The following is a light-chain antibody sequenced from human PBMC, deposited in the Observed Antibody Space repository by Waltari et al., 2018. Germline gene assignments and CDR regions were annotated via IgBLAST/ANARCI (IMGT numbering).Light chain of an antibody. Sequence: DIQMTQSPSTLAASVGDRVTITCRASQSISTSLAWYQPKPGKAPKILIYKASTLDSGVPSRFSGSGSGTEFTLTISSLQPDDFATYHCQQYKSYSQTFGQGTKVEIK. CDR1: QSISTS. CDR3: QQYKSYSQT. J-gene: IGKJ1*01. CDR2: KAS. V-gene: IGKV1-5*03.